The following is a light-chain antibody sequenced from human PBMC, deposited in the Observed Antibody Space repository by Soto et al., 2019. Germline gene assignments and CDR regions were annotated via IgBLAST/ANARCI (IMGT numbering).Light chain of an antibody. CDR1: QSVSSN. CDR3: QQYNNWLPT. Sequence: EIVMTQSPATLSVSPGERATLSCRASQSVSSNLAWYQQKPGQAPRLLIYGASTRATGIPARFSGSGSGTEFTLTISSLQSEDFAVYYCQQYNNWLPTFAQGTKVDIK. CDR2: GAS. J-gene: IGKJ1*01. V-gene: IGKV3-15*01.